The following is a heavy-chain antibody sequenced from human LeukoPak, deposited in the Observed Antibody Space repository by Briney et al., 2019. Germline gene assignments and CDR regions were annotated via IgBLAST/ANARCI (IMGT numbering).Heavy chain of an antibody. CDR2: INHSGST. J-gene: IGHJ4*01. CDR1: GGSFSGYY. V-gene: IGHV4-34*01. D-gene: IGHD4-17*01. CDR3: ARRYGDYYN. Sequence: PSETLSLTCAVYGGSFSGYYWTWIRQPPGKGLEWIGDINHSGSTNYNPSLKSRVTISVDTSKNQFSLKLTSVTAADTAVYYCARRYGDYYNWGHGNMVTVSS.